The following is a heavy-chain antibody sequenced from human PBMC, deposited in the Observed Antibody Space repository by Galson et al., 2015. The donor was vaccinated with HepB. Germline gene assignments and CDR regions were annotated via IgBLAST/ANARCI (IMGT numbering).Heavy chain of an antibody. J-gene: IGHJ6*03. V-gene: IGHV3-13*05. CDR1: GFTFSSYD. CDR3: AKEPRYYYYYMDV. CDR2: IGTAGDP. Sequence: SLRLSCAASGFTFSSYDMHWVRQVTGKGLEWVSPIGTAGDPDYPGSVKGRFTISRENAKNFLNLQMNSLRAEDTAVYYCAKEPRYYYYYMDVWGKGTTVTVSS.